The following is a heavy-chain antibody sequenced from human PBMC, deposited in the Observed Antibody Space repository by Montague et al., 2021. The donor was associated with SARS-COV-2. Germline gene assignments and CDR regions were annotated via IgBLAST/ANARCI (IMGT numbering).Heavy chain of an antibody. D-gene: IGHD2-2*01. CDR1: GFSFSNYG. V-gene: IGHV3-30*18. J-gene: IGHJ3*01. CDR2: ISYDGSNK. CDR3: AKGVSQLLMRDAFDL. Sequence: SLRLSCAASGFSFSNYGMHWVRQAPGKGLEWVAVISYDGSNKYYADSVKGRFTISRDNSKNTPYLQMNSLRAEDTAVYYCAKGVSQLLMRDAFDLWGQGTVVTVSS.